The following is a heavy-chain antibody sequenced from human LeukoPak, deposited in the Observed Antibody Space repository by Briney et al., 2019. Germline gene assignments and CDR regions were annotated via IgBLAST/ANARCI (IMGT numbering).Heavy chain of an antibody. CDR2: VNRDGSET. J-gene: IGHJ6*02. CDR3: ARSVGAHWVYYGMDV. V-gene: IGHV3-7*03. D-gene: IGHD1-26*01. Sequence: GGSLRLSCAASGFALSSHWMTWVRQVPGRGPEWVANVNRDGSETYYLDSVKGRFTISKDNAKNSLYLQMNSLRAEDTAVYYCARSVGAHWVYYGMDVWGQGTTVTVSS. CDR1: GFALSSHW.